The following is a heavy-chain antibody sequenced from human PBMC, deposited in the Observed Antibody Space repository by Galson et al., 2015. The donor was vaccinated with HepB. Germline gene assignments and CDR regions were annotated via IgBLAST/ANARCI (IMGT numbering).Heavy chain of an antibody. CDR3: AQTESTSWWFRCAH. Sequence: SLRLSCAASGFTFSSYAMSWVRQAPGKGLEWVSAISGSGGSTYYADSVKGRFTISRDNSKNTLYLQMNSLRAEDTATYFCAQTESTSWWFRCAHWGQGTLVTVSS. V-gene: IGHV3-23*01. J-gene: IGHJ4*02. CDR2: ISGSGGST. D-gene: IGHD6-13*01. CDR1: GFTFSSYA.